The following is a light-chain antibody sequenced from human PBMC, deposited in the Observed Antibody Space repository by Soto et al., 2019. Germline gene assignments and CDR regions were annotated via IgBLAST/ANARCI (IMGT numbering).Light chain of an antibody. CDR3: QKRNYWR. Sequence: EIVSTQTPATLSLSPLERATLSCRASQSVSSYLAWYQQKPGQAPRLLIYDASNRATGIPARVSGSGSGTDFTLTSISLEPEDFAVYYCQKRNYWRFGGGTKVDI. V-gene: IGKV3-11*01. CDR1: QSVSSY. J-gene: IGKJ4*01. CDR2: DAS.